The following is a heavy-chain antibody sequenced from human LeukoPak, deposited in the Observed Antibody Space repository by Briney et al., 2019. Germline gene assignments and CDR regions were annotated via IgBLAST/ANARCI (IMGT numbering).Heavy chain of an antibody. CDR3: ASWSKDYNGSGSYYKDAFDI. D-gene: IGHD3-10*01. CDR2: IIPIFGTA. V-gene: IGHV1-69*01. Sequence: SVTVSCTASGGTFSSYAISWVRQAPGQGLEWMGGIIPIFGTANKAHKFQGRVTITADESTITDYMELSSQRSEDTAVYYCASWSKDYNGSGSYYKDAFDIWGQGTMVTVSS. J-gene: IGHJ3*02. CDR1: GGTFSSYA.